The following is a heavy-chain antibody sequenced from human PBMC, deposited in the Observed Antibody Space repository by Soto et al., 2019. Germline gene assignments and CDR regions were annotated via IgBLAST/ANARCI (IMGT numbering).Heavy chain of an antibody. J-gene: IGHJ4*02. CDR1: GFPFSTYG. V-gene: IGHV3-30*03. CDR3: AICGAYLDF. D-gene: IGHD1-26*01. CDR2: ISDDGSYK. Sequence: QVQLVESGGGVVQPGRSLRLSCAASGFPFSTYGMHWVRQAPGKGLEWVAVISDDGSYKYYADSVKGRVSISRDKSNDTLYLQMDRLRPEDTAVYCCAICGAYLDFWCRGTLVTVSA.